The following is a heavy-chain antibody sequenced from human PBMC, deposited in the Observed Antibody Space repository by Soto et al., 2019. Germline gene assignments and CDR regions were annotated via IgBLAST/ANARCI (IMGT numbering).Heavy chain of an antibody. D-gene: IGHD2-15*01. CDR3: AKDSPIVVVVAATVPYGMDV. Sequence: GGSLRLSCAASGFTFSSYAMSWVRQAPGKGLEWVSAISGSGGSTYYADSVKGRFTISRDNSKNTLYLQMNSLRAEDTAVYYCAKDSPIVVVVAATVPYGMDVWGQGTTVTVSS. J-gene: IGHJ6*02. CDR1: GFTFSSYA. V-gene: IGHV3-23*01. CDR2: ISGSGGST.